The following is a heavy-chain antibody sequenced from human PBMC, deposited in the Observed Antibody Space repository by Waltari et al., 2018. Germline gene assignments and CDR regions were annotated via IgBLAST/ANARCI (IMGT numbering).Heavy chain of an antibody. V-gene: IGHV4-30-4*08. CDR1: GGSISSGDYY. D-gene: IGHD2-2*01. CDR3: ARVVLGYCSSTSCQSGWFDP. CDR2: IYYSGRT. J-gene: IGHJ5*02. Sequence: QVQLQESGPGLVKPSQTLSLTCTVSGGSISSGDYYWSWIRQPPGKGLEWIGYIYYSGRTYYNPSLKSRVTISVDTSKNQFSLKLSSVTAADTAVYYCARVVLGYCSSTSCQSGWFDPWGQGTLVTVSS.